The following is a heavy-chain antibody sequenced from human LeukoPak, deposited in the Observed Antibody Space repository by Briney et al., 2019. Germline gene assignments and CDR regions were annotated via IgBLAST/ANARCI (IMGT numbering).Heavy chain of an antibody. CDR3: ARGSESSSWLTDF. J-gene: IGHJ4*02. D-gene: IGHD6-13*01. V-gene: IGHV3-48*04. CDR1: GFTFSSYS. Sequence: PGGSLRLSCAASGFTFSSYSMNWVRQAPGKGLEWISYMSSIGTTIYYADSVRGRFTVSRDNARNSLYLQMNNLRAEDTAVYYCARGSESSSWLTDFWGQGTLVTVSS. CDR2: MSSIGTTI.